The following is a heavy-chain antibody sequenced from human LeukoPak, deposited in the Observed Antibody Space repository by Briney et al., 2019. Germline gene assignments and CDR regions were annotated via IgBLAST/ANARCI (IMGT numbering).Heavy chain of an antibody. V-gene: IGHV3-30*04. CDR1: GFTFSSYA. CDR3: ARGPARIVDPPGHEY. J-gene: IGHJ4*01. CDR2: IAYDGSSN. Sequence: GGSLRLSCSASGFTFSSYAIHWVRQAPGKGLEWVSVIAYDGSSNYSADSVKGRFTISRDNSKNTLYLQMNSLRAEDTAVYFCARGPARIVDPPGHEYWRHGTLVTVSS. D-gene: IGHD3-22*01.